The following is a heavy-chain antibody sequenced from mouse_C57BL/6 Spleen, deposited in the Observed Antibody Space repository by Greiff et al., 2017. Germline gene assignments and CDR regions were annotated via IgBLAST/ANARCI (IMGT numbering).Heavy chain of an antibody. CDR2: IDPEDGET. J-gene: IGHJ3*01. CDR1: GFNIKDYY. Sequence: VQLKESGAELVKPGASVKLSCTASGFNIKDYYMHWVKQRTEQGLEWIGRIDPEDGETKYAPKFQGKATITADTSSHTAYLQLSSLSSEDTAVYYCAMNYGSSCFAYWGQGTLVTVSA. CDR3: AMNYGSSCFAY. V-gene: IGHV14-2*01. D-gene: IGHD1-1*01.